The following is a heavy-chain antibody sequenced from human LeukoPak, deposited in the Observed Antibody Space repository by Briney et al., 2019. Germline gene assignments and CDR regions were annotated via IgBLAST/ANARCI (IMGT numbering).Heavy chain of an antibody. CDR1: GGSINSSSYY. CDR3: ARDRGYSGYNDAFDI. J-gene: IGHJ3*02. V-gene: IGHV4-39*07. CDR2: IYYSGST. D-gene: IGHD5-12*01. Sequence: SETLSLTCTVSGGSINSSSYYWGWIRQPPGKGLEWIGSIYYSGSTYYNPSLKSRVTISVDTSKNQFSLKLSPVTAADTAVYYCARDRGYSGYNDAFDIWGQGTMVTVSS.